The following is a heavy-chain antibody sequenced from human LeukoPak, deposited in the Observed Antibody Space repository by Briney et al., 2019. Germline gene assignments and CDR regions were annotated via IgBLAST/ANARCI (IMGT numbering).Heavy chain of an antibody. CDR1: GFTFDDYA. CDR3: AKDGGSTSGYGFGAFDI. D-gene: IGHD2-2*01. Sequence: GGSLRLSCAASGFTFDDYAMDWVRQAPGKGLEWVSGISWNSGSIGYADSVKGRFTISRDNAKNSLYLQMNSLRAEDTALYYCAKDGGSTSGYGFGAFDIWGQGTMVTVSS. CDR2: ISWNSGSI. V-gene: IGHV3-9*01. J-gene: IGHJ3*02.